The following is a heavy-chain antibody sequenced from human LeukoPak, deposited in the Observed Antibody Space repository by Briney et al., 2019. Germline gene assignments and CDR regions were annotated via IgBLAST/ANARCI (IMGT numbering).Heavy chain of an antibody. V-gene: IGHV3-30*18. CDR3: AKRLGYYDSSEGYFDY. CDR1: GFTFSSYV. J-gene: IGHJ4*02. D-gene: IGHD3-22*01. CDR2: LSYDGSNK. Sequence: GGSLRLSCAASGFTFSSYVMLWVRQAPSKGLEWVAVLSYDGSNKNYADSVKGRFTISRDISKYTLYLQMNSLRAEDMAVYDWAKRLGYYDSSEGYFDYWGQGTLVTVSS.